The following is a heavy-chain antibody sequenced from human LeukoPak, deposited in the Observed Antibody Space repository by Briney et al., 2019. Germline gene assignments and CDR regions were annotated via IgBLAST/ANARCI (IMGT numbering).Heavy chain of an antibody. CDR2: IKQDGSEK. V-gene: IGHV3-7*01. Sequence: GGSLRLSCAASGFTFSSYWMSWVRQAPGKGLEWVANIKQDGSEKYYVDSVKGRFTISRDNAKNSLYLQMNSLRAEDTAVYYCARDFRGYRAPYYFDYWGQGTLVTVSS. CDR1: GFTFSSYW. J-gene: IGHJ4*02. D-gene: IGHD3-16*01. CDR3: ARDFRGYRAPYYFDY.